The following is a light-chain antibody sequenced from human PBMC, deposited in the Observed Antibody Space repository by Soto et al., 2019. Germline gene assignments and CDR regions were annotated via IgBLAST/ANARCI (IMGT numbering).Light chain of an antibody. J-gene: IGLJ3*02. Sequence: QSVLPQPASVSGSPGQSITISCTGTSSDVGGYNYVSWYQQHPGKAPKLMIYDVNNRPSGVSNRFSGSKSGNTASLTISGLQAEDEANYCCSSYTRNTPPPWVFGGGTKVTVL. CDR2: DVN. CDR3: SSYTRNTPPPWV. V-gene: IGLV2-14*03. CDR1: SSDVGGYNY.